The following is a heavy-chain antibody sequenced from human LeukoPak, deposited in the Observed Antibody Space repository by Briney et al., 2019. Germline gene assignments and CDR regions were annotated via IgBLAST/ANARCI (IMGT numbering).Heavy chain of an antibody. J-gene: IGHJ3*02. CDR2: INHSGST. V-gene: IGHV4-34*01. Sequence: SETLSLTCAVYGGSFSGYYWSWIRQPPGKGLEWIGEINHSGSTNYNPSLKSRVTISVDTSKNQFSLKLSPVTAADTAVYYCAREETVTTSNVFDIWGKGKMVTVSS. D-gene: IGHD4-17*01. CDR3: AREETVTTSNVFDI. CDR1: GGSFSGYY.